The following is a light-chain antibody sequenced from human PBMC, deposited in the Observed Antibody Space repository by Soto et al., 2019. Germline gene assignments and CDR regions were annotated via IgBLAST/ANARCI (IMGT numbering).Light chain of an antibody. CDR1: SSDVGGYNY. J-gene: IGLJ2*01. V-gene: IGLV2-14*01. Sequence: QSALTQPASVSGSPGQSITISCTGTSSDVGGYNYVSWYQQHPGKAPKRMIYDVSNRPPGVSNRFSGSKSGNTASLTISGHQAEDEADYYCSSYTGSSVVFGGGTKLTVL. CDR2: DVS. CDR3: SSYTGSSVV.